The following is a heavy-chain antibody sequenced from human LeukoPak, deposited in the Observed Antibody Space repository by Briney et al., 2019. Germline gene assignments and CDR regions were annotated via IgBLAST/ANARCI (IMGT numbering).Heavy chain of an antibody. V-gene: IGHV4-38-2*02. CDR2: IYHSGTT. Sequence: SETLSLTCSVSNYSISRTYHWGWIRQPPGKGLEWIGTIYHSGTTYYSPSLKSRVTISIHTSKNQFSLRLTSVTAADTAVYYCARATVALTGYYSTDWYFDLWGRGTLVTVSS. CDR1: NYSISRTYH. J-gene: IGHJ2*01. CDR3: ARATVALTGYYSTDWYFDL. D-gene: IGHD3-9*01.